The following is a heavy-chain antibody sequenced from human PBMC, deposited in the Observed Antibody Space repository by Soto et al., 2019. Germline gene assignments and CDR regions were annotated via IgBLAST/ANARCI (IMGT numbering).Heavy chain of an antibody. CDR1: GGSISSGGYS. D-gene: IGHD6-13*01. V-gene: IGHV4-30-2*01. Sequence: SETLSLTCAVSGGSISSGGYSWSWIRQPPGQGLEWIGYLYYGGTTYSNPSLKSRVSISGDWSKNQFSLKLSSVTAADTAVYYCASWRFAGAYSSRAEQDWGWGYYYYGMDVWGQGTTVTVSS. CDR3: ASWRFAGAYSSRAEQDWGWGYYYYGMDV. CDR2: LYYGGTT. J-gene: IGHJ6*02.